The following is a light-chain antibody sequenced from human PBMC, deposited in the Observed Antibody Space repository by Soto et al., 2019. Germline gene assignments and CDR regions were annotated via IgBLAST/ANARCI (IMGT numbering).Light chain of an antibody. J-gene: IGKJ5*01. CDR3: QQYYTYLIT. CDR2: AAS. Sequence: AIRMTQSPSSLSASTGDRVTITCRASQGISRYLAWYQQKPGKAPKLLIYAASTLQSGVPSRFSGSGSGTDFTLTISCLQSEDFATYYCQQYYTYLITFGQGTRLEIK. CDR1: QGISRY. V-gene: IGKV1-8*01.